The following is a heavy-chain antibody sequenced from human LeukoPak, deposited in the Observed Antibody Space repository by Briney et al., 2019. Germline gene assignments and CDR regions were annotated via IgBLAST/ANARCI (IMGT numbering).Heavy chain of an antibody. V-gene: IGHV4-34*01. Sequence: SETLPISCAFYGASFSDYYCCWIRPPPGKRLGWIWKNNHSRTTNYNPSHNRRVTISVDTSKSQFSLKLSSVTAADTAVYYCASHRSNIGSGYFPVFGYWGQGTLVTVSS. CDR1: GASFSDYY. J-gene: IGHJ4*02. CDR3: ASHRSNIGSGYFPVFGY. D-gene: IGHD3-22*01. CDR2: NNHSRTT.